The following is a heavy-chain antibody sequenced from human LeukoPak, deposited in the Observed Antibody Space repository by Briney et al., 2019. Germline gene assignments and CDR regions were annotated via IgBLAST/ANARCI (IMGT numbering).Heavy chain of an antibody. CDR1: GFTFSSYG. V-gene: IGHV3-33*01. CDR3: ARVGRYCSGGSCLDY. D-gene: IGHD2-15*01. J-gene: IGHJ4*02. Sequence: GRSLRLSCAASGFTFSSYGMHWVRQAPGKGLEWVAVIWYDGSNKYYADSVKGRFTISRDNSENTLYLQMNSLRAEDTAVYYCARVGRYCSGGSCLDYWGQGTLVTVSS. CDR2: IWYDGSNK.